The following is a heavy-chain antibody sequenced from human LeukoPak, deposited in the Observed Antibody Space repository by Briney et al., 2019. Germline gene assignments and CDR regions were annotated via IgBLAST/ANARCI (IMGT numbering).Heavy chain of an antibody. V-gene: IGHV3-23*01. CDR3: VRGSSANYDT. D-gene: IGHD4/OR15-4a*01. CDR2: ITRSGDNT. Sequence: GGSLRLSCAASGFTFSSYAMCRVRQAPGKGLQWVSSITRSGDNTYYADSVKGRFTISRDNTKNTLHLQVNSLRAEDTAVYYCVRGSSANYDTWGQGTLVTVSS. J-gene: IGHJ5*02. CDR1: GFTFSSYA.